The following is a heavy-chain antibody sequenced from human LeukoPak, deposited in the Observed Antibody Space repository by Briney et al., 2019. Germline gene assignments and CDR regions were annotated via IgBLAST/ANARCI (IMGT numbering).Heavy chain of an antibody. CDR2: ISSSSSYI. Sequence: PGGSLRLSCAASGFTFSTYRMSWVRQAPGKGLEWVSSISSSSSYIYYADSVKGRFTISRDNAKNSLYLQMNSLRAEDTAVYYCARSLIVGIQLWPPPDYWGQGTLVTVSS. V-gene: IGHV3-21*01. CDR3: ARSLIVGIQLWPPPDY. D-gene: IGHD5-18*01. J-gene: IGHJ4*02. CDR1: GFTFSTYR.